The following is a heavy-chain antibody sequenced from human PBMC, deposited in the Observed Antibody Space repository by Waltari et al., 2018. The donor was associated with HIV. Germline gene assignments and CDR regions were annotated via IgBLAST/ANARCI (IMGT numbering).Heavy chain of an antibody. CDR2: ISGRGGST. J-gene: IGHJ4*02. Sequence: EVQLLESGGGLVQPGGSLRLSCAASGFTFSSYAMSWVRQAPGKGLEWGSGISGRGGSTYYADSVKGRFTISRDNSKNTLYLQMNSLRAEDTAVYYWAKARGTYSSGADYWGQGTLVTVSS. CDR3: AKARGTYSSGADY. D-gene: IGHD6-19*01. V-gene: IGHV3-23*01. CDR1: GFTFSSYA.